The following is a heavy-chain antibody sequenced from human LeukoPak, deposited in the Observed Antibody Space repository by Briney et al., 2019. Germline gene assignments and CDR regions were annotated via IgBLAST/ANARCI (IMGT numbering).Heavy chain of an antibody. CDR2: INHSGSS. D-gene: IGHD3-22*01. CDR1: GGSFSGYY. J-gene: IGHJ4*02. Sequence: SETLSLTCAVYGGSFSGYYWSWIRQPPGKGLEWIGEINHSGSSNYNPSLKSRVTISVDTSKNQFSLKLSSVTAADTAVYYCARGSDYYDSSGYYWSFDYWGQGTLVTVSS. CDR3: ARGSDYYDSSGYYWSFDY. V-gene: IGHV4-34*01.